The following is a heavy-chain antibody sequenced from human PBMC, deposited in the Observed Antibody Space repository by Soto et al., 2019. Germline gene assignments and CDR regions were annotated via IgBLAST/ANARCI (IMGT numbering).Heavy chain of an antibody. Sequence: ASVKVSCKASGYTFTGYYMHWVRQAPGQGLEWMGWINPNSGGTNYAQKFQGWVTMTRDTSISTAYMELSRLRSDDTAVYYCAREVGYCSSTSCPGAFDIWGQGTMVTVSS. CDR1: GYTFTGYY. CDR3: AREVGYCSSTSCPGAFDI. CDR2: INPNSGGT. J-gene: IGHJ3*02. D-gene: IGHD2-2*03. V-gene: IGHV1-2*04.